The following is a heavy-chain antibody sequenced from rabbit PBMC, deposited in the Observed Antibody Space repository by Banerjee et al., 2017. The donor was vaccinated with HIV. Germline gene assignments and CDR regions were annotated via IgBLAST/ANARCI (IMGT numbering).Heavy chain of an antibody. J-gene: IGHJ4*01. V-gene: IGHV1S40*01. CDR2: IDAGGTGNT. CDR3: ARAGSSGWTGFNL. D-gene: IGHD1-1*01. Sequence: QSLEESGGDLVKPGASLTLTCTASGFSFSSSYWICWVRQAPGKGLEWIACIDAGGTGNTYYASWAKGRFTISKTSSTTVTLQMTSLTAADRATYFCARAGSSGWTGFNLWGQGTLVTVS. CDR1: GFSFSSSYW.